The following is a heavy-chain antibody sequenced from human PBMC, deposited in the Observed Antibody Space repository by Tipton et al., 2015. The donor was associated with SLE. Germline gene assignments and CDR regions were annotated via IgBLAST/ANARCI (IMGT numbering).Heavy chain of an antibody. V-gene: IGHV3-7*01. J-gene: IGHJ4*02. CDR3: SHYYGSGNYEAYFDY. Sequence: SLRLSCTASGFTFTTYWMSWLRQAPGKGLEWVANIKQDGSDKYYVDSVKGRFTISRDNAKNSLYLQMNSLRAEDTAVYYCSHYYGSGNYEAYFDYWGQGTLVTVSS. D-gene: IGHD3-10*01. CDR1: GFTFTTYW. CDR2: IKQDGSDK.